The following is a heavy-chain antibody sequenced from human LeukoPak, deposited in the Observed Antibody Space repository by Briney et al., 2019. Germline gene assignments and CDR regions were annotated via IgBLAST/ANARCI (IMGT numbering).Heavy chain of an antibody. J-gene: IGHJ4*02. V-gene: IGHV3-30*18. CDR3: AKDQCGGAPGYVSGPLDQ. CDR1: GFSFTMYG. D-gene: IGHD6-19*01. CDR2: ISTDGNNE. Sequence: PGGSLRLSCAASGFSFTMYGIHWVRQAPGKGLEWVAVISTDGNNEYYANSVKGRFTISRDNSKNTVYLQMTSLRTEDTAVYYCAKDQCGGAPGYVSGPLDQWGQGTLVTVSS.